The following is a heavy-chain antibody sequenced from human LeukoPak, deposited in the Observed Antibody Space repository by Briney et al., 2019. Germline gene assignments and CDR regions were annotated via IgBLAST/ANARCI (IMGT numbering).Heavy chain of an antibody. CDR3: ARPNGDFYNWFDP. D-gene: IGHD2-21*02. J-gene: IGHJ5*02. CDR1: GYTFTAYY. V-gene: IGHV1-2*02. Sequence: ASVKVSCKASGYTFTAYYIHRVRQAPGQGLEWMGWINPTSGDTNYAQKFQDRVTLTRDTSISTAYMELTNLRSDDTAVYYCARPNGDFYNWFDPWGQGTLVTVSS. CDR2: INPTSGDT.